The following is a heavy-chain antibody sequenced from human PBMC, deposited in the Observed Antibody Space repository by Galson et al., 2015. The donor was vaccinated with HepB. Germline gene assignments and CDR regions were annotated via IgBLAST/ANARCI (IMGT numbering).Heavy chain of an antibody. CDR3: TTRPSYSGSYSGAFDI. CDR1: GFTFSNAW. CDR2: IKSKTDGGTT. J-gene: IGHJ3*02. Sequence: SLRLSCAASGFTFSNAWMNWVRQAPGKGLEWVGRIKSKTDGGTTDYAAPVKGRFTISRDDSKNTLYLQMNSLKTEDTAVYYCTTRPSYSGSYSGAFDIWGQGTMVTVSS. V-gene: IGHV3-15*07. D-gene: IGHD1-26*01.